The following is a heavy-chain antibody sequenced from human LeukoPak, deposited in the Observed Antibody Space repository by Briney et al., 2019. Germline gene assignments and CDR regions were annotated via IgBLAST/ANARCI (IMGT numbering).Heavy chain of an antibody. J-gene: IGHJ4*02. CDR2: TYYRSKWHD. Sequence: SQTLSLTCAISGDSVSSNSADWNWIRQSPSRGLEWLGRTYYRSKWHDDYAVSVKSRITINPDTSKNQISLQLNSVTPEDTAVYYCARGWEPYSSSLDYWGQGTLVTVSS. CDR3: ARGWEPYSSSLDY. CDR1: GDSVSSNSAD. D-gene: IGHD6-13*01. V-gene: IGHV6-1*01.